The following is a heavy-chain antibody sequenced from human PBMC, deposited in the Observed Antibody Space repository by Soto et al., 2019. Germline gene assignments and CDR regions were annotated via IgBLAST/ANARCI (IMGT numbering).Heavy chain of an antibody. CDR1: GYTLTELS. CDR3: AREGLVLVPTTVNSDYYYYAMDV. Sequence: ASVKVSCKVSGYTLTELSMHWVRQAPGKGLEWMGGFDPEDGETIYAQKFQGRVTMTADESTSTAYMELSSLRSEDTAVYYCAREGLVLVPTTVNSDYYYYAMDVWGQGTTVTVSS. D-gene: IGHD2-2*01. V-gene: IGHV1-24*01. J-gene: IGHJ6*02. CDR2: FDPEDGET.